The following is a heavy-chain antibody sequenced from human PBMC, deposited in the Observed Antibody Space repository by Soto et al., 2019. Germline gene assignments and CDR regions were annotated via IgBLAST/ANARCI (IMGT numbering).Heavy chain of an antibody. Sequence: GGSLRLSCAASGFTFSSYWMSWVRQAPGKGLEWVSNIKSSGSDIYYVDSVKGRFTISRDNAKNSLYLQMNSLRAEDTAVYYCARESGGSSHYWGQGTLVTVSS. V-gene: IGHV3-7*03. J-gene: IGHJ4*02. D-gene: IGHD3-10*01. CDR2: IKSSGSDI. CDR3: ARESGGSSHY. CDR1: GFTFSSYW.